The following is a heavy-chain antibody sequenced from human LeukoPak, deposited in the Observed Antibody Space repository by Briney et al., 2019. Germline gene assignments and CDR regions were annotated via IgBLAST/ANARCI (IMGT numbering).Heavy chain of an antibody. Sequence: GASVKVSCKASGYTFTSYDINWVRQATGQGPEWMGWMNTNSGNTGYAQKFRGRVSITRNTSITTAYKELSSMVSEDTAVYCCARLGELSSDDYWGQGTLVTVSS. CDR3: ARLGELSSDDY. D-gene: IGHD3-16*02. V-gene: IGHV1-8*03. CDR1: GYTFTSYD. CDR2: MNTNSGNT. J-gene: IGHJ4*02.